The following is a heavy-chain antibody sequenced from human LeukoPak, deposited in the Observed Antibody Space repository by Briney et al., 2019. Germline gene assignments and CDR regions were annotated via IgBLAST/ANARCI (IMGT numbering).Heavy chain of an antibody. V-gene: IGHV4-30-2*01. Sequence: SSETLSLTCAVSGGSISSGSYSWGWIRQPPGKGLEWIGYIYHSGSTYYNPSLKSRVTISVDRSKNQFSLKATSVTAADTAVYYCARYSSTWPYWYFDLWGRGTLVTVSS. J-gene: IGHJ2*01. CDR3: ARYSSTWPYWYFDL. CDR2: IYHSGST. D-gene: IGHD6-13*01. CDR1: GGSISSGSYS.